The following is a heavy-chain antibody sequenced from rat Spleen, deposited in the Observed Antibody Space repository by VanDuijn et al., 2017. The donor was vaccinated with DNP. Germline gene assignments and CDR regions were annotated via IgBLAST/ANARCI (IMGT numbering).Heavy chain of an antibody. D-gene: IGHD1-2*01. Sequence: VQLQESGPGLVKPSQSLSLTCSVTGHSITSSYRWNWIRKFPGDKLEWLGYINNAGSANYNPSLKSRISITRDTSKNQFFLHVNSVTTEDTATYYCARERYYYYSGFDYWGQGVMVTVSS. V-gene: IGHV3-3*01. CDR2: INNAGSA. CDR3: ARERYYYYSGFDY. J-gene: IGHJ2*01. CDR1: GHSITSSYR.